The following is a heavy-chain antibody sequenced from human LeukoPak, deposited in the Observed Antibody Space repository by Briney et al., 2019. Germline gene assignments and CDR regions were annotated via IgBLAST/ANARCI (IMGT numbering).Heavy chain of an antibody. Sequence: PGGSLILSCAASGFTLSSYWMHWVRQAPGKGLVWVSRINSDGSITTYADSVKGRFTISRDNAKSTLYLQMNSLRAEDTAVYYCARGGTGNYRFDYWGQGTLVTVSS. CDR3: ARGGTGNYRFDY. J-gene: IGHJ4*02. CDR1: GFTLSSYW. CDR2: INSDGSIT. D-gene: IGHD1-7*01. V-gene: IGHV3-74*01.